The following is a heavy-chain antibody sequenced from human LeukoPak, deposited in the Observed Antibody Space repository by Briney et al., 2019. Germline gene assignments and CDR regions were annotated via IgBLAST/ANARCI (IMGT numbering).Heavy chain of an antibody. D-gene: IGHD3-10*02. CDR2: ISSSSSFI. CDR1: GFTFSSFT. J-gene: IGHJ6*04. V-gene: IGHV3-21*01. CDR3: AELGITMIGGV. Sequence: GGSLRLSCAASGFTFSSFTMNWVRQAPGKGLEWVSSISSSSSFIYYADSVKGRFTISRDNAKNSLYLQMNSLRAEDTAVYYCAELGITMIGGVWGKGTTVTISS.